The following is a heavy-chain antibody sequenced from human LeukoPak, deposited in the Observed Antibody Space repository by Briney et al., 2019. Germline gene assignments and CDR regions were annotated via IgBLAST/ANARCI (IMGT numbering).Heavy chain of an antibody. V-gene: IGHV5-51*01. D-gene: IGHD6-19*01. CDR1: GYSFTSYW. CDR2: IYPGDSDT. CDR3: ARTGYSSGWYGGFDI. J-gene: IGHJ3*02. Sequence: PGESLKISCKGSGYSFTSYWIGWVRQMSGKGLEWMGIIYPGDSDTRYSPSFQGQVTISADKSIITAYLQWSSLKASDTAMYYCARTGYSSGWYGGFDIWGQGTLVTVSS.